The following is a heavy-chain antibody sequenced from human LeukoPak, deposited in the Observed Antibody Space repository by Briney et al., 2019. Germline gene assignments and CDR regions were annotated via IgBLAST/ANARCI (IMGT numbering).Heavy chain of an antibody. CDR1: GFTVSINW. D-gene: IGHD6-13*01. V-gene: IGHV3-7*03. J-gene: IGHJ4*02. CDR2: LKEDGSRQ. CDR3: ARDLSSRDAY. Sequence: PGGSLRLSCAASGFTVSINWMGWVRQAPGKGLGWVASLKEDGSRQYYVDSVRGRFTISRDNAKNSLYLQMSSLRVEDTAVYYCARDLSSRDAYWGQGTLVTVSS.